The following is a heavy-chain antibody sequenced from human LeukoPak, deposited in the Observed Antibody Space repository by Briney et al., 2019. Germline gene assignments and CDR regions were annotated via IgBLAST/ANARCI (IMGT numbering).Heavy chain of an antibody. V-gene: IGHV1-8*02. J-gene: IGHJ4*02. Sequence: GASVKVSCKASGYTFTSYGISWVRQATGQGLEWMGWMNPDSGNTGYAQRFQGRVTMTRNTSIGTVYMELSSLRSEDTAVYYCARATRDYVWGSYPLDYWGQGTLVTVSS. CDR3: ARATRDYVWGSYPLDY. D-gene: IGHD3-16*01. CDR1: GYTFTSYG. CDR2: MNPDSGNT.